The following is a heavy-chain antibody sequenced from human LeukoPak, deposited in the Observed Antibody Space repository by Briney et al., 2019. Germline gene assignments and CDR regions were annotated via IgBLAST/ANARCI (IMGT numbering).Heavy chain of an antibody. Sequence: GESLKISCKGSGYSFTNYWIGWVRQMPGKGLEWMGIIYPGDSDTKYSPSFQGQVTISADKSINTAYLQWSSLKASDTAMYYCAREGEYSSSPHNWLDPWGQGTLVTVSS. CDR3: AREGEYSSSPHNWLDP. V-gene: IGHV5-51*01. D-gene: IGHD6-6*01. CDR2: IYPGDSDT. J-gene: IGHJ5*02. CDR1: GYSFTNYW.